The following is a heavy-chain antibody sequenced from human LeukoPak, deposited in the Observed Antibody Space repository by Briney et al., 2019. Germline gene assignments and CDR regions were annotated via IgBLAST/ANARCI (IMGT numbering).Heavy chain of an antibody. Sequence: GGSLRLSCAVSGFRVSDYYMSWVRQAPGKGLEWVGLIRDSGEAFYADFARGRFAISRDESEDTLYLQMNSLRVEDTTVYFCARDRAANQDWVEFDPWGQGTPVIVSS. CDR2: IRDSGEA. CDR3: ARDRAANQDWVEFDP. V-gene: IGHV3-66*03. D-gene: IGHD3/OR15-3a*01. CDR1: GFRVSDYY. J-gene: IGHJ5*02.